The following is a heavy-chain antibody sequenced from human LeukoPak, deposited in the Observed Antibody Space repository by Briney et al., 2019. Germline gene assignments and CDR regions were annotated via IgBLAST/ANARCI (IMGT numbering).Heavy chain of an antibody. J-gene: IGHJ2*01. CDR3: ARGSSWYGWYFDL. Sequence: SETLSLTCAVYGGSFSGYYWSWIRQPPGKGLEWIGEINHSGSTNYNPSLKSRVTISVDTSKNQFSLKLSSVTAADTAVYYCARGSSWYGWYFDLWGRGTLVTVSS. CDR2: INHSGST. CDR1: GGSFSGYY. V-gene: IGHV4-34*01. D-gene: IGHD6-13*01.